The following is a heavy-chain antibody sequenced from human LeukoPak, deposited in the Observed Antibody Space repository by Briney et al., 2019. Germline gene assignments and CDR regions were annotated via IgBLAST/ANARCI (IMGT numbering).Heavy chain of an antibody. CDR3: ARVLPYSSGYYYDY. J-gene: IGHJ4*02. CDR2: ISSSSSTI. CDR1: GFTFSSYS. Sequence: GGSLRLSCAASGFTFSSYSMNWVRQAPGKGLEWVSYISSSSSTIYYADSVKGRFAISRDNAKNSLYLQMNSLRAEDTAVYYCARVLPYSSGYYYDYWGQGTLVTVSS. V-gene: IGHV3-48*04. D-gene: IGHD3-22*01.